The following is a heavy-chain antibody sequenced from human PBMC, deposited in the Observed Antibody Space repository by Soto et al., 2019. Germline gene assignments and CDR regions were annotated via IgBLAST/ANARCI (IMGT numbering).Heavy chain of an antibody. CDR3: AREGIGTTRRWFDP. D-gene: IGHD1-1*01. CDR1: GGTFTSYS. CDR2: IIPVLNTA. Sequence: QVQLVQSGAEVKKPGSSVKVSCKASGGTFTSYSISWVRQAPGQGLEWMGRIIPVLNTADYAQKFQGRVTVTADKSTSTSYMELSSLGFEDTSFYYCAREGIGTTRRWFDPWGQGTLVTVSS. J-gene: IGHJ5*02. V-gene: IGHV1-69*08.